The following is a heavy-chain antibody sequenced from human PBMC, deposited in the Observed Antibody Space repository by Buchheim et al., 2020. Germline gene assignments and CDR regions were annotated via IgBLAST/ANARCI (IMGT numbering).Heavy chain of an antibody. Sequence: EVQLVESGGGLVQPGGSLRLSCAASGFTFSSYDMHCVRQATGKGLEWVSAIGTAGDTYYPGSVKGRFTISRENAKNSLYLQMNSLRAGDTAVYYCARESIAAAGYRYFDYWGQGTL. D-gene: IGHD6-13*01. CDR2: IGTAGDT. CDR1: GFTFSSYD. V-gene: IGHV3-13*01. J-gene: IGHJ4*02. CDR3: ARESIAAAGYRYFDY.